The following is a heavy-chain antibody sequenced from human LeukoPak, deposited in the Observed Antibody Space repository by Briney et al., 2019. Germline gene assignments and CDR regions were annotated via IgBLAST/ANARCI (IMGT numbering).Heavy chain of an antibody. CDR1: GFTFSSYS. CDR2: ISSSSSYI. J-gene: IGHJ4*02. D-gene: IGHD1-26*01. V-gene: IGHV3-21*01. Sequence: GGSLRLSCAASGFTFSSYSMNWVRQAPGKGLEWVSSISSSSSYIYYADSVKGRFTISRDNAKNSPHLQMNSLRAEDTAVYYCARGRFGSYISFDYWGQGTLVTVSS. CDR3: ARGRFGSYISFDY.